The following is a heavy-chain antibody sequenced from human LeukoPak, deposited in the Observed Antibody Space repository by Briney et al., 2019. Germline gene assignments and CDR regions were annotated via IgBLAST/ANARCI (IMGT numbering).Heavy chain of an antibody. CDR2: IYYSGST. V-gene: IGHV4-30-4*01. CDR3: AREGGGGDPMGMDV. D-gene: IGHD4-17*01. Sequence: SQTLSLTCTVSGGSISSGDYYWSWIRQPPGKGLEWIGYIYYSGSTYYNPSLKSRVTISVDTSKNQFSLKLSSVTAADTAVYYCAREGGGGDPMGMDVWGQGTTVTVSS. CDR1: GGSISSGDYY. J-gene: IGHJ6*02.